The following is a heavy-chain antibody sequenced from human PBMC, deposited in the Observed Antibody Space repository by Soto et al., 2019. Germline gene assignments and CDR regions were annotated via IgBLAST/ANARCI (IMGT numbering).Heavy chain of an antibody. CDR1: GYTFTSYG. Sequence: ASVNVACKASGYTFTSYGISWVRQAPGQVLEWMGWISAYNGNTNYAQKLQGRVTMTTDTPTSTAYMELRSLRSDDTAVYYCARDRDFEWWQGGYSYVERVPFDPWGQGTLVTVSS. D-gene: IGHD5-18*01. CDR3: ARDRDFEWWQGGYSYVERVPFDP. V-gene: IGHV1-18*04. CDR2: ISAYNGNT. J-gene: IGHJ5*02.